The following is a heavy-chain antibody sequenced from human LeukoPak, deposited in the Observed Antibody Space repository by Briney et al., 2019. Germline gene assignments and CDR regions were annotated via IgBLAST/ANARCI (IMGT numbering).Heavy chain of an antibody. CDR3: AKVRGYDILTGYYYFDY. D-gene: IGHD3-9*01. Sequence: GGSLRLSCAASGFTFSSYAMSWVRQAPGKGLEWVSAISNSGGSTYYADSVKGRFTISRDNSKNTLYLQMNSLRAEDTAVYYCAKVRGYDILTGYYYFDYWGQGTLVTVSS. CDR2: ISNSGGST. J-gene: IGHJ4*02. V-gene: IGHV3-23*01. CDR1: GFTFSSYA.